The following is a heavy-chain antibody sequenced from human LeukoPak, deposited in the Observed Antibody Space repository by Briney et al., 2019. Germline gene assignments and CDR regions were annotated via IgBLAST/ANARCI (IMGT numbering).Heavy chain of an antibody. D-gene: IGHD3-10*01. Sequence: SETLSLTCTVSGGSISRNNYYWGWIRQPPGKGLEWIGAIYYTGSTYYMPSLKSRVTISVDTSKNQFSLKLSSVTAADTAVYYCARHYYGSFYYYYYMDVWGRGTTVTVSS. V-gene: IGHV4-39*07. CDR1: GGSISRNNYY. CDR2: IYYTGST. CDR3: ARHYYGSFYYYYYMDV. J-gene: IGHJ6*03.